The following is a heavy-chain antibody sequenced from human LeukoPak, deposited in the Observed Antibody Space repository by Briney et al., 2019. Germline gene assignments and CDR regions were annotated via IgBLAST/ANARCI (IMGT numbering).Heavy chain of an antibody. V-gene: IGHV4-4*07. Sequence: SETLSLTCTVSGGSISSYYWSWIRQPAGKGLEWTGRIYTSGSTNYNPSLKSRVTMSVDTSKNQFSLKLSSVTAADTAVYYCARDGAVPGHYYYYGMDVWGQGTTVTVSS. CDR1: GGSISSYY. D-gene: IGHD2-2*01. J-gene: IGHJ6*02. CDR2: IYTSGST. CDR3: ARDGAVPGHYYYYGMDV.